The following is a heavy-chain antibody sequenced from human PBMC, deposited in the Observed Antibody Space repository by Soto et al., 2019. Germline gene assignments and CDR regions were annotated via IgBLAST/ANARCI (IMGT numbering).Heavy chain of an antibody. CDR3: ARGASGYGYPTFEYYYYGMDV. CDR1: GFTFSSYA. Sequence: GGSLRLSCAASGFTFSSYAMHWVRQAPGKGLEWVAVISYDGSNKYYADSVKGRFTISRDNSKNTLYLQMNSLRAEDTAVYYCARGASGYGYPTFEYYYYGMDVWGQGTTVTVSS. D-gene: IGHD5-12*01. J-gene: IGHJ6*02. V-gene: IGHV3-30-3*01. CDR2: ISYDGSNK.